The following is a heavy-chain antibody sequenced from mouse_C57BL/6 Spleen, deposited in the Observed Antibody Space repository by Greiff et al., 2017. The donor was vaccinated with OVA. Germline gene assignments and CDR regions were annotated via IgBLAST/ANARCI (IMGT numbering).Heavy chain of an antibody. D-gene: IGHD2-2*01. J-gene: IGHJ1*03. CDR3: ARHHYGYDWYFDV. CDR1: GYTFTSYW. Sequence: VKLQQPGAELVKPGASVKMSCKASGYTFTSYWITWVKQRPGQGLEWIGDIYPGSGSTNYNEKFKSKATLTVDTSSSTAYMQLSSLTSEDSAVYYCARHHYGYDWYFDVWGTGTTVTVSS. V-gene: IGHV1-55*01. CDR2: IYPGSGST.